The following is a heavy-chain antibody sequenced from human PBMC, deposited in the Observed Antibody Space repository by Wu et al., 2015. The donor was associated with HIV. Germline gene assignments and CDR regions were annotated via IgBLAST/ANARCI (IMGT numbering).Heavy chain of an antibody. CDR2: INPLFGTT. CDR1: GGTFSSYA. D-gene: IGHD6-19*01. V-gene: IGHV1-69*05. CDR3: ARNTDSVATSLYSLGV. J-gene: IGHJ6*02. Sequence: QVQLVQSGAEVKKPGSSVKVSCKASGGTFSSYAISWVRQAPGQGLGWMGGINPLFGTTRHAQKFQDRITITTDEAKTIVYLELDSLRSDDTAVYYCARNTDSVATSLYSLGVWGQGTTVTVSS.